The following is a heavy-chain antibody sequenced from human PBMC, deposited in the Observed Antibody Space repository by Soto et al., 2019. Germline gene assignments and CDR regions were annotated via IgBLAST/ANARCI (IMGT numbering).Heavy chain of an antibody. V-gene: IGHV4-4*02. J-gene: IGHJ5*02. CDR1: GGSISSSNW. CDR3: ARAHLAHGSGRSWFDP. CDR2: IYHSGST. D-gene: IGHD3-10*01. Sequence: QVQLQESGPGLVKHSGTLSLTCAVSGGSISSSNWWSWVRQPPGKGLEWIGEIYHSGSTNYNPSLKSRVTISVDKSKNQFSRKLSSVTAADTAVYYCARAHLAHGSGRSWFDPWGQGTLVTVSS.